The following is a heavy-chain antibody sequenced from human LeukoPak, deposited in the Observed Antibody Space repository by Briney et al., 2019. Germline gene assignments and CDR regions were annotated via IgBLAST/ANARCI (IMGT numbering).Heavy chain of an antibody. CDR2: INPNSGGT. CDR1: GYTFTGYY. Sequence: ASVKVSCKASGYTFTGYYMHWVRQAPGQGLEWMGWINPNSGGTSYAQKFQGWVTMTSDTSISTAYMELSSLKSGDTAMYHCARSYYGCSGGSCYHYYYGMDVWGQGTTVTVSS. J-gene: IGHJ6*02. V-gene: IGHV1-2*04. CDR3: ARSYYGCSGGSCYHYYYGMDV. D-gene: IGHD2-15*01.